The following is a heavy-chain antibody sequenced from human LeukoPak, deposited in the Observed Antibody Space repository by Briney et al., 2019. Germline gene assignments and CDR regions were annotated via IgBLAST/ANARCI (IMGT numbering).Heavy chain of an antibody. CDR3: ARTKRYYYDSSGYQRPYYFDY. V-gene: IGHV4-34*01. CDR1: GGSFSGYW. D-gene: IGHD3-22*01. CDR2: IKRGGST. Sequence: WETLSLTCAAYGGSFSGYWLHWIRQAPGKGLEWVWGIKRGGSTYYKPLLTYRVTVRVERSENKFRRTLHPVTDEDTAVYYCARTKRYYYDSSGYQRPYYFDYWGQGTLVTVSS. J-gene: IGHJ4*02.